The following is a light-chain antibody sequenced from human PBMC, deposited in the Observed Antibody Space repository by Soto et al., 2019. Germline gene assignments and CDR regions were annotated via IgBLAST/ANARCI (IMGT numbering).Light chain of an antibody. V-gene: IGLV4-69*01. Sequence: QLVLTQAPSASASLGASVKLTCTLSSAHSNYAISWHQQQSEKGPRYLMKLNSDGSHSKGDEIPDRFSGSSSGAERYLTISSLQSEDEADYYCQTWGSGIVVFGGGTKLTVL. CDR3: QTWGSGIVV. CDR2: LNSDGSH. CDR1: SAHSNYA. J-gene: IGLJ2*01.